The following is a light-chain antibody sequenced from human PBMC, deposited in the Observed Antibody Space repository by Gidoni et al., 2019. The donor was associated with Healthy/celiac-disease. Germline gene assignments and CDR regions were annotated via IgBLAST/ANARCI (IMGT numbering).Light chain of an antibody. V-gene: IGKV1-5*03. CDR1: QRISSW. Sequence: DIQMTQSPSTLSASVGDRVTITCRASQRISSWLAWYQQKPGKAPKLLSYKASSLESGVPSRFSGSGSGTEFTLTISSLQPDDFATYYCQQYNSYSRTWTFGQGTKVEIK. J-gene: IGKJ1*01. CDR3: QQYNSYSRTWT. CDR2: KAS.